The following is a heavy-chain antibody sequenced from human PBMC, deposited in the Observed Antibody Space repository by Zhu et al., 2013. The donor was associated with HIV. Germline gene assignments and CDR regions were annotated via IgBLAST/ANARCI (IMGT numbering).Heavy chain of an antibody. CDR2: ISYDGGNK. J-gene: IGHJ3*01. CDR1: GFNFNDYG. Sequence: VQLVESGGGVVQPGRSLRLSCAASGFNFNDYGMHWVRQAPGKGLEWVTVISYDGGNKYYADSVRGRFTISRDNSKNTLYLQMNTLRVEDTAVYFCVKDIQVTGFDAFDVWGQGTMVTVSS. V-gene: IGHV3-30*18. CDR3: VKDIQVTGFDAFDV.